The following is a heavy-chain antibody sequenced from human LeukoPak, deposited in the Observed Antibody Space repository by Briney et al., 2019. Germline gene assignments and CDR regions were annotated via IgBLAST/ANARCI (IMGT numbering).Heavy chain of an antibody. CDR3: TTFYHEYSPY. CDR1: GFSFMNAW. CDR2: IKSNADGGTP. V-gene: IGHV3-15*01. Sequence: TGGSLRLSCAASGFSFMNAWMIWVRQAPGKGLEWVGRIKSNADGGTPDYAAPARGRFTISRDDSKNTLYLQMNSLKTEDTAVYYCTTFYHEYSPYWGRGTLVTVSS. D-gene: IGHD2/OR15-2a*01. J-gene: IGHJ4*02.